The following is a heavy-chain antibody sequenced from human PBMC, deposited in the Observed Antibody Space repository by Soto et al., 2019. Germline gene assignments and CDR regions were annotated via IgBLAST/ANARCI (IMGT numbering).Heavy chain of an antibody. V-gene: IGHV4-30-4*08. CDR1: GGSISSDDHY. J-gene: IGHJ5*02. CDR2: IYYSGAT. Sequence: QVQVQESGPGLVKPSQTLSLTCSVSGGSISSDDHYWTWIRQPPGKGLEWIGSIYYSGATNYNPSLKSRLSVSIDTSKNQFSMNLTSVTAADTALYYCARRRRGGYWFAPWGQGTLVTVSS. CDR3: ARRRRGGYWFAP.